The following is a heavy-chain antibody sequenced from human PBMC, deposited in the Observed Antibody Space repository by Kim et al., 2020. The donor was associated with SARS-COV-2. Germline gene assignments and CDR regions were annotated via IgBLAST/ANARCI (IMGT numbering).Heavy chain of an antibody. CDR3: ARSYYDSSGSSWWYFDL. Sequence: FQGRVTITADKSTSPAYMELSSLRSEDTAVYYCARSYYDSSGSSWWYFDLWGRGTLVTVSS. V-gene: IGHV1-69*02. D-gene: IGHD3-22*01. J-gene: IGHJ2*01.